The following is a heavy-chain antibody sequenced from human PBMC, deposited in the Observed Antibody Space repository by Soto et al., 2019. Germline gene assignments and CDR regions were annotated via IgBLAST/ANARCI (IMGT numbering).Heavy chain of an antibody. Sequence: PSETLSLTSTVSGGSISTYYWSWIRQPPGKGLEWIGYIYYSGSTNYNPSLKSRVTISVDTSKNQFSLKLSSVTAADTAVYYCAREGNSGYYFNWFDPWGQGTLVTVSS. J-gene: IGHJ5*02. CDR1: GGSISTYY. D-gene: IGHD3-22*01. CDR2: IYYSGST. CDR3: AREGNSGYYFNWFDP. V-gene: IGHV4-59*01.